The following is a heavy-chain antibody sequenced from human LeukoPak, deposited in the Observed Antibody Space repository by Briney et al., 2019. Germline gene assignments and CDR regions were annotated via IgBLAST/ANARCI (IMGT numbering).Heavy chain of an antibody. CDR2: ISWNSGSK. J-gene: IGHJ6*03. V-gene: IGHV3-9*03. D-gene: IGHD6-6*01. CDR3: ARDSTAAPISYMDV. CDR1: GFIFDDYG. Sequence: PGRSLRLSCAASGFIFDDYGMHWVRQALGKGLEWVSGISWNSGSKEYADSVKGRFTISRDNAKNPLYLQMNSLRVEDMALYFCARDSTAAPISYMDVWGKGTTVTVSS.